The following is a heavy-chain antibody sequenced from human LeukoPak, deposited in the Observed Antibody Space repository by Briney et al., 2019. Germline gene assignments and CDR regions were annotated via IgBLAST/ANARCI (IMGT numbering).Heavy chain of an antibody. Sequence: PGGSLRLSCAASGFSFSSHPMNWVRQAPGKGLEWLSHISSGGNTEYYLDSVRGRFTMSRDNAKNLLFLQMNSLTDEDRAVYYCARDTLNGPFVTSLDYWGHGALVTVSP. CDR3: ARDTLNGPFVTSLDY. CDR2: ISSGGNTE. D-gene: IGHD3-9*01. J-gene: IGHJ4*01. V-gene: IGHV3-48*03. CDR1: GFSFSSHP.